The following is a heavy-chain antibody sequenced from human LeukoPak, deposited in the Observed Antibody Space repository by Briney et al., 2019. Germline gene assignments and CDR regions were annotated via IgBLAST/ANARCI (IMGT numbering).Heavy chain of an antibody. D-gene: IGHD3-10*01. V-gene: IGHV3-23*01. J-gene: IGHJ6*04. CDR3: AKGTYYYGSGSYCMDV. Sequence: GGSLRLSCAASGFTFSNYWMHWVRQAPGKGLEWVSAISGSNGSTYYADSVKGRLTISKDNSKNTLYLQMNSLRAEDTAVYYCAKGTYYYGSGSYCMDVWGKGTTVTVSS. CDR2: ISGSNGST. CDR1: GFTFSNYW.